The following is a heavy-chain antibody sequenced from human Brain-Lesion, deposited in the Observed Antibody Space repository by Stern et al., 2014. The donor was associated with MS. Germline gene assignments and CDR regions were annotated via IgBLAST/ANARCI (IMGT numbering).Heavy chain of an antibody. CDR1: GFKFSDHY. CDR3: TRALTGTRLYYFDY. Sequence: ERLPESGGGLVKPGGSLRLSCAAYGFKFSDHYMSWIRRARGKGLEWVGRSRTKANGYAKEYAGSVKGRFTISRDDSNNSLYLQMNSLETEDTSVYYCTRALTGTRLYYFDYWGQGPLVPVSS. CDR2: SRTKANGYAK. V-gene: IGHV3-72*01. D-gene: IGHD2-2*01. J-gene: IGHJ4*02.